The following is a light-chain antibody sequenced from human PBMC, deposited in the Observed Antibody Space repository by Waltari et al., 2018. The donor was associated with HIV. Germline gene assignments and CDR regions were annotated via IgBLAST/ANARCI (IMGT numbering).Light chain of an antibody. V-gene: IGKV3-20*01. Sequence: EIVLTQSPGTLSLSPGERATLSCRASQSVSSSYLAWYQQKPGQAPRLLIYGASSRATGIPDRFSGSGSGTDFTLTISRLEPEDFGVYYCQQYGSSPPWTFGQGTKVEIK. CDR2: GAS. CDR3: QQYGSSPPWT. J-gene: IGKJ1*01. CDR1: QSVSSSY.